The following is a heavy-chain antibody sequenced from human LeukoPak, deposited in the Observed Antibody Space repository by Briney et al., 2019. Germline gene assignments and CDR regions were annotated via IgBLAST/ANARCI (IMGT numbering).Heavy chain of an antibody. CDR2: ISGSGGIT. CDR1: GFTFSSYE. V-gene: IGHV3-23*01. CDR3: AKDPTDFDSSGQTYFDY. J-gene: IGHJ4*02. Sequence: GGSLRLSCAASGFTFSSYEMNWVRQAPGKGLEWVSGISGSGGITHYADSVRGRFTISRDNSKNTLYLQMNSLRAEDTAVYYCAKDPTDFDSSGQTYFDYWGQGSLVTVSS. D-gene: IGHD3-22*01.